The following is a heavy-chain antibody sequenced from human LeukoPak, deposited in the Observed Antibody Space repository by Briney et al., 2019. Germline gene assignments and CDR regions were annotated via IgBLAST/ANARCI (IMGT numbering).Heavy chain of an antibody. D-gene: IGHD3-10*01. V-gene: IGHV1-46*01. J-gene: IGHJ5*02. CDR2: ISPSGGST. CDR3: ARGHGGSGSYLWFDP. CDR1: GYTFTCNY. Sequence: ASVEVSCKAFGYTFTCNYMHWVRQAPGQGPEWMGVISPSGGSTTYAQKFQGRVTLTRDMSTSTDYLELSSLRSEDTAVYYCARGHGGSGSYLWFDPWGQGTLVTVAS.